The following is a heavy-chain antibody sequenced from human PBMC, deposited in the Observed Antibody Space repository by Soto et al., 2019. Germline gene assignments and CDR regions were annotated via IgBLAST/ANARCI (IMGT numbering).Heavy chain of an antibody. J-gene: IGHJ4*02. D-gene: IGHD6-13*01. CDR1: GGSISSGGYY. CDR2: IYYSGST. CDR3: ARDAGIAAAGAFDY. Sequence: TLSLTCTVSGGSISSGGYYWSWIRQHPGKGLEWIGYIYYSGSTYYNPSLKSRVTISVDTSKNQFSLKLSSVTAADTAVYYCARDAGIAAAGAFDYWGQGTLVTVLL. V-gene: IGHV4-31*03.